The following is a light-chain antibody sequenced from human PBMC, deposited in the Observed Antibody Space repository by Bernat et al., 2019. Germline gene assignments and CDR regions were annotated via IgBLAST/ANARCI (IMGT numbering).Light chain of an antibody. CDR1: SSDVGSSDF. Sequence: QSALTQPASVSGSPGQSITISCTGTSSDVGSSDFVSWFQQHPGNAPRLLIHEVTKRPSGVSNRFSGSKSGNAASLTISGLQPADEATYFCCSYAGSSTWVFGGGTKLTFL. J-gene: IGLJ3*02. V-gene: IGLV2-23*02. CDR2: EVT. CDR3: CSYAGSSTWV.